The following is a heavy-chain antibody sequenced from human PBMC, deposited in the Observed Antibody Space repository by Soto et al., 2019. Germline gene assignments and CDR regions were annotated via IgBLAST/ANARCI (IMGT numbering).Heavy chain of an antibody. J-gene: IGHJ6*02. V-gene: IGHV3-21*01. Sequence: KSGGSLRLSCAASGFTFSSYSMNWVRQAPGKXLEWVSSISSSSSYIYYADSVKGRFTISRDNAKNSLYLQMNSLRAEDTAVYYCARERGGYCSGGSCYHYGMDVWGQGTTVTVSS. CDR3: ARERGGYCSGGSCYHYGMDV. CDR1: GFTFSSYS. D-gene: IGHD2-15*01. CDR2: ISSSSSYI.